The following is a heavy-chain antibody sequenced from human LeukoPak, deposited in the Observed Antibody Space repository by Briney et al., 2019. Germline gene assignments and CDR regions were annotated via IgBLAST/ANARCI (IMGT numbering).Heavy chain of an antibody. J-gene: IGHJ6*02. V-gene: IGHV3-7*03. CDR1: GCTFCSYW. CDR2: INHNGNVN. Sequence: GGSLRLSCAASGCTFCSYWMNWARQAPWKGLEWVASINHNGNVNYYVDSVKGRFTISRDNAKNSLYLQMSNLRAEDTAVYFCARGRGLDVWGQGATVTVSS. CDR3: ARGRGLDV.